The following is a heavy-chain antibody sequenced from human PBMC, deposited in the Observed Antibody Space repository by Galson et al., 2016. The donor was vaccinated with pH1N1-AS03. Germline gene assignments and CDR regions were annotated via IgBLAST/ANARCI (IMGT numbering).Heavy chain of an antibody. V-gene: IGHV2-5*02. CDR2: VNWDETR. D-gene: IGHD2/OR15-2a*01. CDR3: ALPNSGGNAFEI. Sequence: PALVKPTQTLTLTCSVSGVSVTSSGVGVGWFRQPPGKALEWLALVNWDETRRYSPSLKNRLTITKDSSKNQVVLTVTSVDPMDIATYFCALPNSGGNAFEIWGPGTMVTVS. J-gene: IGHJ3*02. CDR1: GVSVTSSGVG.